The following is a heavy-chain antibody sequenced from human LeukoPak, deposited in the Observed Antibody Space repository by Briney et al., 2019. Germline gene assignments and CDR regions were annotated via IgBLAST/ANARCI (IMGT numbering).Heavy chain of an antibody. V-gene: IGHV4-59*01. CDR1: GGSIGGYF. J-gene: IGHJ4*02. D-gene: IGHD2-21*01. Sequence: SETLSLTCTVSGGSIGGYFWSWLRQPPGKGLEWVGWIFYNGNTNYNSSLMSRLTMSVDASKNQFYLKLNSVTAADTAVYYCARYSSDHDGRHFEFWGQGILVTVSS. CDR2: IFYNGNT. CDR3: ARYSSDHDGRHFEF.